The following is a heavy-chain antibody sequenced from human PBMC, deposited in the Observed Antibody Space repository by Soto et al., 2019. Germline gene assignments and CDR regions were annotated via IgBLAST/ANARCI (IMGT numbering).Heavy chain of an antibody. V-gene: IGHV4-34*01. CDR3: ARQWLSLGGLYYFDY. D-gene: IGHD6-19*01. CDR2: INHSGST. J-gene: IGHJ4*02. CDR1: GGSFSGYY. Sequence: PSETLSLTCAVYGGSFSGYYWSWIRQPPGKGLEWIGEINHSGSTNYNPSLKSRVTISVDTSKNQFSLKLSSVTAADTAMYYCARQWLSLGGLYYFDYWGQGTLVTVSS.